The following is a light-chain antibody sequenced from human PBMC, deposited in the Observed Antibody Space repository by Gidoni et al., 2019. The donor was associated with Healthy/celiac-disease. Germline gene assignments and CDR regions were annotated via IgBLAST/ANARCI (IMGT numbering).Light chain of an antibody. CDR3: QQYNNLIT. V-gene: IGKV3-15*01. CDR2: GAS. Sequence: EIVMTQPPATLSVSPGERATLACRASQSVSSNLAWYQQKPGPAPRLLIYGASTRATGIPARFSGSGSGTEFTLTISSLQSEDFAVYYCQQYNNLITFGQGTRLEIK. J-gene: IGKJ5*01. CDR1: QSVSSN.